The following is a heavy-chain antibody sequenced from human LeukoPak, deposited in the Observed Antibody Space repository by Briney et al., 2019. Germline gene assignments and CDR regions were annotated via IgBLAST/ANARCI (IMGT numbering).Heavy chain of an antibody. J-gene: IGHJ5*02. V-gene: IGHV1-46*01. CDR1: GYTFTNYY. CDR2: INPSGSST. D-gene: IGHD3-22*01. CDR3: ARVTPMTLDWFDP. Sequence: ASVKVSCKASGYTFTNYYIHWVRQAPGQGLEWMGIINPSGSSTSYAQKFQGRVTRTRDMSTSTAYMELSSLKSEDTAVYYCARVTPMTLDWFDPWGQGTLVTVSS.